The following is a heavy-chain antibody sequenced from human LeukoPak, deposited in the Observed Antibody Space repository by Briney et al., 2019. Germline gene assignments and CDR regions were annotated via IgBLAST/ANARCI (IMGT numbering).Heavy chain of an antibody. Sequence: NPSETLSLTCTVSGGSISSYYWGWIRQPPGKGLEWIGRIYSTGSTNYNPSLKSRVTMSVDTSKNQFSLKLSSVTAADTAVYYCAREWDSLWFAEADVWGKGTTVTISS. CDR2: IYSTGST. V-gene: IGHV4-4*07. J-gene: IGHJ6*04. CDR1: GGSISSYY. D-gene: IGHD3-10*01. CDR3: AREWDSLWFAEADV.